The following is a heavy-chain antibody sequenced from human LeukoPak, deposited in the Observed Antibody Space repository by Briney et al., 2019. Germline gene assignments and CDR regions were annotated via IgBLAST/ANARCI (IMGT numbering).Heavy chain of an antibody. Sequence: GGSLRLSCAASGLTFSSYWMTWVRQPPGKGLEWVANIKEDGSEKYYVDSVKGRFTISRDNPKNSLYLQMNSLRAEDTAVYYCGGGTYSIDHWGQGTQVTVSS. J-gene: IGHJ4*02. CDR2: IKEDGSEK. CDR3: GGGTYSIDH. V-gene: IGHV3-7*02. CDR1: GLTFSSYW. D-gene: IGHD1-26*01.